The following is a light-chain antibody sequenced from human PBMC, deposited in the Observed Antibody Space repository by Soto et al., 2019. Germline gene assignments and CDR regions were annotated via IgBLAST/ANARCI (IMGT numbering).Light chain of an antibody. J-gene: IGLJ2*01. Sequence: QSVLTQPASVSGSPGQSITISCTGTSSDVGGYNFVSWYQQHPGKAPKLMLHEVSNRPSGVSNRFSGSKSGNTASLTISGLQAEDEADYYCASYTSSSTLVFGGGTKLTVL. V-gene: IGLV2-14*01. CDR1: SSDVGGYNF. CDR2: EVS. CDR3: ASYTSSSTLV.